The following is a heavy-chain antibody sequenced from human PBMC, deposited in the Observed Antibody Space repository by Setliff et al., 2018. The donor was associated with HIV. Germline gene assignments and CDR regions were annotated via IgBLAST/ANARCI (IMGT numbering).Heavy chain of an antibody. Sequence: ASVKVSCKAYGYFLNMYGMSWVRQAPGQRLELMAWINAANGHAKYSQKFQGRVTITRDTSATIAYMELSSLTSEDTALYFCARTDYDSGKSVLDSWGQGTLVTVSS. V-gene: IGHV1-3*01. CDR2: INAANGHA. J-gene: IGHJ5*01. CDR1: GYFLNMYG. CDR3: ARTDYDSGKSVLDS. D-gene: IGHD3-10*01.